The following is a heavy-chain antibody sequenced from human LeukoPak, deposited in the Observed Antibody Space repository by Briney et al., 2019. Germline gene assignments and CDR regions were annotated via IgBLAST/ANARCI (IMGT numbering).Heavy chain of an antibody. V-gene: IGHV3-23*01. D-gene: IGHD6-6*01. CDR2: LGISGGYT. J-gene: IGHJ4*02. CDR1: GFTVSSYA. Sequence: PGGSLRLSCVASGFTVSSYAMSWVRQAPGKGLHWVSSLGISGGYTWYAGSVKGRFTISRDSSKNTLYLQMNSLGADDTAVYYCAKHLGYSTSSGIDYWGQGTLVTVSS. CDR3: AKHLGYSTSSGIDY.